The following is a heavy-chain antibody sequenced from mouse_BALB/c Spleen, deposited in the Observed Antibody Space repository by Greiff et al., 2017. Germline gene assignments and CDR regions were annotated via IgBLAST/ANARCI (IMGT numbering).Heavy chain of an antibody. Sequence: EVKLVESGGGLVQPGGSLRLSCATSGFTFTDYYMSWVRQPPGKALEWLGFIRNKANGYTTEYSASVKGRFTISRDNSQSILYLQMNTLRAEDSATYYCARSDSSGYYFDYWGQGTTLTVSS. V-gene: IGHV7-3*02. CDR1: GFTFTDYY. CDR3: ARSDSSGYYFDY. D-gene: IGHD3-2*01. CDR2: IRNKANGYTT. J-gene: IGHJ2*01.